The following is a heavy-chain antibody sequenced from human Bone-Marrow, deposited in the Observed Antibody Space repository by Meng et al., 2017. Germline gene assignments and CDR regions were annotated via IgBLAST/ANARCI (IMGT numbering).Heavy chain of an antibody. CDR1: GGSFRGYY. CDR3: ARGRVTTVTTPNWYFDL. J-gene: IGHJ2*01. V-gene: IGHV4-34*01. D-gene: IGHD4-17*01. CDR2: INHSGST. Sequence: QVRLQAGGAGSLKPSSPRSPTCAGYGGSFRGYYWSWIRQPPGKGLEWIGEINHSGSTNYNPSLKSRVTISVDTSKNQFSLKLSSVTAADTAVYYCARGRVTTVTTPNWYFDLWGRGTLVTVSS.